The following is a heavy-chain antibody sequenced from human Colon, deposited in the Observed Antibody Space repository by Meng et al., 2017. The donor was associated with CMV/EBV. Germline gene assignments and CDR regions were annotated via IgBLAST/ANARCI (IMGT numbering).Heavy chain of an antibody. D-gene: IGHD5-24*01. V-gene: IGHV4-39*07. CDR3: ARGTVVRDGYNHPFGD. CDR1: GGSISSSSYY. J-gene: IGHJ4*02. CDR2: IYYSGST. Sequence: QLQLQESGPGLVKPSATLSLTCTVSGGSISSSSYYWGWIRQPPGKGLEWIGSIYYSGSTYYNPSLKSRVTISVDTSKNQFSLKLSSVTAADTAVYYCARGTVVRDGYNHPFGDWGQGTLGTVDS.